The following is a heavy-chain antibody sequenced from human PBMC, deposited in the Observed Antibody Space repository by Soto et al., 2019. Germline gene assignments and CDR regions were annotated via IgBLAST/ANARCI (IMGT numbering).Heavy chain of an antibody. J-gene: IGHJ4*02. V-gene: IGHV3-23*01. D-gene: IGHD2-8*01. CDR3: AKFPGVYIYGTTTNCHDRHFDY. CDR1: GFTFSSYA. Sequence: EVYLLESGGDLVQPGGSLRLSCAASGFTFSSYAMTWVRQAPGKGLEWVSAISGTGGSTFYADSVKGRFTISRDNSKNTLYLQMNILRAEDTAVYYCAKFPGVYIYGTTTNCHDRHFDYWGQGTLVTVSS. CDR2: ISGTGGST.